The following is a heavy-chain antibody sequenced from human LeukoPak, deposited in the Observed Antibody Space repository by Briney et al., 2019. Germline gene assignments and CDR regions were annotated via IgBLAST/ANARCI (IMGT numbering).Heavy chain of an antibody. CDR2: ISAYNDDT. J-gene: IGHJ4*02. Sequence: ASVKISFKASGYAFLNYGISWVRQAPGQGLEWMAWISAYNDDTDYAQILQGRVTVTTDTSTNTAYMELRSLTSDDTAVYYCARTYSKYFSNSEFDYWGQGTLVTVSS. D-gene: IGHD1-1*01. V-gene: IGHV1-18*01. CDR3: ARTYSKYFSNSEFDY. CDR1: GYAFLNYG.